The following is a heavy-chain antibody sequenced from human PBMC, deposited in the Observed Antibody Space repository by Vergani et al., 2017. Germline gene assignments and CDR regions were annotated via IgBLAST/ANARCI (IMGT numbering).Heavy chain of an antibody. Sequence: EVQLVESGGGLVQPGRSLRLSCAASGFTFDDYAMHWVRQAPGKGLEWVSGISGSGGSTYYADSVKGRFTISRDNSKKTLYLQMNSLRAEDTAVYYCEGDLSLSSMGDYWGQGTLVTVSS. D-gene: IGHD6-6*01. CDR3: EGDLSLSSMGDY. CDR1: GFTFDDYA. V-gene: IGHV3-23*04. J-gene: IGHJ4*02. CDR2: ISGSGGST.